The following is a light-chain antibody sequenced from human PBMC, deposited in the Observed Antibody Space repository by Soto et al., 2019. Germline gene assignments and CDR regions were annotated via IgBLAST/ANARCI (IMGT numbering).Light chain of an antibody. V-gene: IGKV1-39*01. CDR1: QSISSY. CDR2: AAS. Sequence: DFQMTQSPSSLSASVGDRVTITCRASQSISSYLNWYQQKPGKAPKLLIYAASSLQSGVPSRFSGSRSATDFTLTISTLQPEDFATYYGQHSYSTPPTFGQGTKVEIK. CDR3: QHSYSTPPT. J-gene: IGKJ1*01.